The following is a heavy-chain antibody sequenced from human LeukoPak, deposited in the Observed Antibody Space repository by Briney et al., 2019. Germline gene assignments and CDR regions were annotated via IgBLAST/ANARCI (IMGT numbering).Heavy chain of an antibody. J-gene: IGHJ4*02. V-gene: IGHV4-59*08. Sequence: SETLSLTCAVSGGSISSYYWSWIRQPPGKGLEWIGYIYYSGSTNYNPSLKSRVTISVDTSKNQFSLKLSSVTAADTAVYYCARGGSGSYDQLVDYWGQGTLVTVSS. CDR3: ARGGSGSYDQLVDY. D-gene: IGHD3-10*01. CDR2: IYYSGST. CDR1: GGSISSYY.